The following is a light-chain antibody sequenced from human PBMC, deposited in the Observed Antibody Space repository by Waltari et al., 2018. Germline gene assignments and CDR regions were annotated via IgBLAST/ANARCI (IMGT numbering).Light chain of an antibody. J-gene: IGKJ1*01. CDR2: GAS. V-gene: IGKV3-15*01. CDR3: QQYNNRPPWT. Sequence: EIVMTQSPATLSVSPGERATLPCRASQNVSNNLAWYQQKPGQAPRLLIHGASTRATGIPGRFSGSGSGTEFTLIYSSLQSVDFAVYSCQQYNNRPPWTFGQGTKVEIK. CDR1: QNVSNN.